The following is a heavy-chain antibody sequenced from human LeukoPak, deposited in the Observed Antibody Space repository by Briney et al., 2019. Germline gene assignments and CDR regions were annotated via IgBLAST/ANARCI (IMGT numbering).Heavy chain of an antibody. Sequence: GGPLRLSCAASGLVSNLDVMSWVRQAPGKGLEWVSGISGDGASTFFADSVKGRFTISRDISKNTVYLQVISLRVEDTAVYYCALRTTYDSSCYSPPLIRSWGQGTLVTVSP. J-gene: IGHJ5*02. CDR2: ISGDGAST. D-gene: IGHD3-22*01. V-gene: IGHV3-23*01. CDR1: GLVSNLDV. CDR3: ALRTTYDSSCYSPPLIRS.